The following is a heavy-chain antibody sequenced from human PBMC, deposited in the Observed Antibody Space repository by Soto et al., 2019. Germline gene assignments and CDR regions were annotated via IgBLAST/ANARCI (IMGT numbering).Heavy chain of an antibody. D-gene: IGHD6-19*01. J-gene: IGHJ4*02. V-gene: IGHV4-59*11. Sequence: SETLSLTCTVSGVSISGLSWHWVRQPPGKGLEWIGYVSNLGTISYSPALKGRVTISVDTSKNQFSLNLTSVTAADTAMYYCARQWLLWGQGTLVTVSS. CDR1: GVSISGLS. CDR3: ARQWLL. CDR2: VSNLGTI.